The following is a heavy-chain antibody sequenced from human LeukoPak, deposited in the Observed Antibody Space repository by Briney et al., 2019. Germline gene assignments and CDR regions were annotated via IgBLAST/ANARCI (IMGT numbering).Heavy chain of an antibody. J-gene: IGHJ1*01. Sequence: GGSLRLSCAASRFIFSNYEMNWVRQAPGKGLEWVSLISWDGGSTYYADSVKGRFTISRDNSKNSLYLQMNSLRAEDTALYYCAKDLNPGIAAAGTGYFQHWGQGTLVTVSS. V-gene: IGHV3-43D*03. CDR2: ISWDGGST. CDR3: AKDLNPGIAAAGTGYFQH. D-gene: IGHD6-13*01. CDR1: RFIFSNYE.